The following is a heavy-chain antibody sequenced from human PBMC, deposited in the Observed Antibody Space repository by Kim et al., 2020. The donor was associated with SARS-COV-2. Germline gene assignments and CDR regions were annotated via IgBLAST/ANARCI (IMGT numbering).Heavy chain of an antibody. J-gene: IGHJ4*02. CDR3: ARARSGSYLSDFDY. D-gene: IGHD3-10*01. Sequence: ADSGKGRFTISRDNSKTTLYLQMNSLRAEDTAVYYCARARSGSYLSDFDYWGQGTLVTVSS. V-gene: IGHV3-30*01.